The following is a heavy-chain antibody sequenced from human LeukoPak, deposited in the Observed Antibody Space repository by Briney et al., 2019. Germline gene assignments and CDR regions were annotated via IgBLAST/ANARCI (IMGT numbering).Heavy chain of an antibody. CDR3: AGPISSGYYYVVIRDAFDI. D-gene: IGHD3-22*01. CDR2: IYYSGST. V-gene: IGHV4-39*01. CDR1: GGSLISSSYY. J-gene: IGHJ3*02. Sequence: PSETLSLTCTVSGGSLISSSYYWGWIRQPPGKGLEWIGSIYYSGSTYYNPSLKSRVTISVDTSKNQFSLKLSSVTAADTAVYYCAGPISSGYYYVVIRDAFDIWGQGTMVTVSS.